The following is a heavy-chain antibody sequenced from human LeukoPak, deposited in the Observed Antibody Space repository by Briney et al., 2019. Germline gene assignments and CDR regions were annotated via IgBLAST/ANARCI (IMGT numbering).Heavy chain of an antibody. J-gene: IGHJ3*01. D-gene: IGHD2-15*01. CDR3: VLGGSSPASHAFEF. V-gene: IGHV1-69*13. CDR1: GYTFTSYG. CDR2: IIPIFGTA. Sequence: GASVKVSCKASGYTFTSYGISWVRQAPGQGLEWMGWIIPIFGTANYAQKFQGRVTITADESTSTAYMELSSLRSEDTAVYYCVLGGSSPASHAFEFWARGQRSSSLQ.